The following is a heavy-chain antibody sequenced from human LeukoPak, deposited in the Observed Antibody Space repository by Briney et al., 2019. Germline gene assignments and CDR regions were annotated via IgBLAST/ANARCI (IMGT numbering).Heavy chain of an antibody. D-gene: IGHD2-15*01. CDR3: ARVICSGGSCRFDY. Sequence: SETLSLTCTVSGGSISSYYWSWIRQPAGKGLEGIGRIYTSGSTNYNPSLKSRVTISVDTSKNQFSLKLSSVTAADTAVYYCARVICSGGSCRFDYWGQGTLVTVSS. V-gene: IGHV4-4*07. CDR1: GGSISSYY. CDR2: IYTSGST. J-gene: IGHJ4*02.